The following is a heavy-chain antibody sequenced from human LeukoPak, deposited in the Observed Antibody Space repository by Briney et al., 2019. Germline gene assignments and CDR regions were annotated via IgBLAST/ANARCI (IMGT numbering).Heavy chain of an antibody. CDR3: AREGGQLLDY. D-gene: IGHD6-6*01. CDR1: GGSISSTSYY. Sequence: PSETLSLTCTVSGGSISSTSYYWGWVRQPPGNGLEWIGSIYYSGSTYHNPSLKSRVTISVDTSKNQFSLKLSSVTAADTAVYYCAREGGQLLDYWGQGTLVTVSS. V-gene: IGHV4-39*07. J-gene: IGHJ4*02. CDR2: IYYSGST.